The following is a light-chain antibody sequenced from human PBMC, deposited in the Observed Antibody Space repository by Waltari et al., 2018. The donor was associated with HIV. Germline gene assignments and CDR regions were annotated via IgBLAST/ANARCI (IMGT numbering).Light chain of an antibody. CDR1: Y. J-gene: IGKJ4*01. CDR3: HKYNGPPLN. Sequence: YVAWYQQMPGKIPERVIYDSSTLQQGVPVRFSGSRSGTDFAFAIRSLQPEDGAIYYCHKYNGPPLNCGGGTKVGIK. V-gene: IGKV1-27*01. CDR2: DSS.